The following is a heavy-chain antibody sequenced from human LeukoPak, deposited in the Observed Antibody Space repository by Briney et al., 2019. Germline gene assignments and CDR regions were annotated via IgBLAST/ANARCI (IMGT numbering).Heavy chain of an antibody. J-gene: IGHJ5*02. D-gene: IGHD3-3*01. CDR1: GYTLTELS. CDR2: FDPEDGET. Sequence: ASVKVSCKVSGYTLTELSMHWVRQAPGKGLEWMGGFDPEDGETIYAQEFQGRVTMTEDTSTDTAYMELSGLRSEDTAVYYCATMINDFWREVWFDPWGQGTLVTVSS. CDR3: ATMINDFWREVWFDP. V-gene: IGHV1-24*01.